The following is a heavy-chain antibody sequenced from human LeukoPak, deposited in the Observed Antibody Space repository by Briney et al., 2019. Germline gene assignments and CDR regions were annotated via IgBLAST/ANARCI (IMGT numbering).Heavy chain of an antibody. V-gene: IGHV4-34*01. J-gene: IGHJ6*03. CDR1: GGSFSDYY. Sequence: SETLSLTCAVYGGSFSDYYWSWIRQPPGKGLEWIGEINHSGSTNYSTSLKSRVTISVDTSKNQFSLKLGSVTAADTAVYYCARETMVRGVLYYYYMDVWGKGSTVTVSS. D-gene: IGHD3-10*01. CDR2: INHSGST. CDR3: ARETMVRGVLYYYYMDV.